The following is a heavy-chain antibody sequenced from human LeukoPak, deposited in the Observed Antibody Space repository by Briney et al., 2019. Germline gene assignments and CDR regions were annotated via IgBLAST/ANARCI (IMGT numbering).Heavy chain of an antibody. CDR1: GFTFSDYY. CDR3: AKSGISYYYDSSGYYFLDY. V-gene: IGHV3-11*01. J-gene: IGHJ4*02. D-gene: IGHD3-22*01. Sequence: GGSLRLSCAASGFTFSDYYMSWIRQAPGKGLEWVSYISSSGSTIYYADSVKGRFTISRDNSKNTLYLQMNSLRAEDTAVYYCAKSGISYYYDSSGYYFLDYWGQGTLVTVSS. CDR2: ISSSGSTI.